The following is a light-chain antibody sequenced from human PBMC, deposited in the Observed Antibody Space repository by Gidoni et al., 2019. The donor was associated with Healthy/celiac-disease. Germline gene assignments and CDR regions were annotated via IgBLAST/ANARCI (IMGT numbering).Light chain of an antibody. CDR3: QQYGSSPFT. V-gene: IGKV3-20*01. CDR2: GAS. CDR1: QSVSSSY. Sequence: DIVLTQSPGTLSLSPGERATLSCRASQSVSSSYLAWYQQKPGQAPRLLIYGASSRATGSPDRFSGSGSGTDFTLTISRLEPEDFAVYYCQQYGSSPFTFGPXTKVDIK. J-gene: IGKJ3*01.